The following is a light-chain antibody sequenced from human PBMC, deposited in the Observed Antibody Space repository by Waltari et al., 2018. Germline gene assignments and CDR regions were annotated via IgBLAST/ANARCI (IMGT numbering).Light chain of an antibody. CDR2: QVC. Sequence: QSLGHSDGNTYFNWLQQRRGQSPRCLIDQVCIRDSGVQNRFSGSEPGTVFILKISRVEAEDVAVYCCMQGTNWPRTFGQGTKVEI. V-gene: IGKV2-30*02. J-gene: IGKJ1*01. CDR3: MQGTNWPRT. CDR1: QSLGHSDGNTY.